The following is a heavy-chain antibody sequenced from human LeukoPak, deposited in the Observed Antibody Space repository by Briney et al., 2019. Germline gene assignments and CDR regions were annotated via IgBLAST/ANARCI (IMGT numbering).Heavy chain of an antibody. CDR3: VKEKTTVTSRGAFEI. V-gene: IGHV3-30*02. CDR2: IRSDGSFK. CDR1: GFIFSDYG. J-gene: IGHJ3*02. Sequence: GGSLRLSCAAAGFIFSDYGMHWVRQAPGKGLEWVTFIRSDGSFKSYAASVKGRFSISRDNSNNIFYVQMNNLTPEDTAIYYCVKEKTTVTSRGAFEIWGHGTMVTVSS. D-gene: IGHD4-17*01.